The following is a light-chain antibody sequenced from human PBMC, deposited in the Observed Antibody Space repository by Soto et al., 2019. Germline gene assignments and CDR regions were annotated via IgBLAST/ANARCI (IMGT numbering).Light chain of an antibody. CDR3: SSYAGSTPVV. V-gene: IGLV2-8*01. CDR1: SSDVGGYNY. CDR2: EVS. J-gene: IGLJ2*01. Sequence: QSVLTQPPSASGSPGQSVTISCTGTSSDVGGYNYVSWYQQHPGKAPKLMIYEVSQRPSGVPDRFSGSKSGNTASLTVSGLQAEDEADYYCSSYAGSTPVVFGGGTKVTVL.